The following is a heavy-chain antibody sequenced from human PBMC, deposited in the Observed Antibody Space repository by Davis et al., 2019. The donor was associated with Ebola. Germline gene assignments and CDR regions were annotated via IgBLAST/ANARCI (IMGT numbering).Heavy chain of an antibody. CDR3: ARQWGSGYDGSKYFDY. D-gene: IGHD5-12*01. CDR2: IYYSGST. J-gene: IGHJ4*02. V-gene: IGHV4-39*01. CDR1: GGSISSSSYY. Sequence: SETLSLTCTVSGGSISSSSYYWGWIRQPPGKGLAWIGPIYYSGSTYYNPSLTRRVTISVDTSKNQFSLKLSSVTAADTAVYYCARQWGSGYDGSKYFDYWGQGTLVTVSS.